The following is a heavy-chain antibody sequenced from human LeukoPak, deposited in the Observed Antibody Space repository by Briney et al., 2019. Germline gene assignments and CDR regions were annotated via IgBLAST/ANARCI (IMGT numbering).Heavy chain of an antibody. J-gene: IGHJ4*02. CDR2: IYYTGTT. CDR3: ARLYGNYQNYFDY. D-gene: IGHD1-7*01. V-gene: IGHV4-59*12. CDR1: GGSISIYY. Sequence: SETLSLTCSVSGGSISIYYWTWIRQIPGKGLEWIGYIYYTGTTNYNPLFESRATISVDTSKNQFSLKLRSVTAADTAVYYCARLYGNYQNYFDYWGQGTLVTVSS.